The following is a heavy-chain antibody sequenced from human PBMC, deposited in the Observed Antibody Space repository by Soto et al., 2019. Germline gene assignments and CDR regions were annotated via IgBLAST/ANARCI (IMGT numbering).Heavy chain of an antibody. CDR3: ARDLPREDY. V-gene: IGHV1-18*04. Sequence: GASVKVSCKASGGTVNNYAISWVRQAPGQGLEWMGWISAYNGNTNYAQKLQGRVTMTTDTSTSTAYMELRSLRSDDTAVYYCARDLPREDYWGQGTLVTVSS. CDR1: GGTVNNYA. J-gene: IGHJ4*02. CDR2: ISAYNGNT.